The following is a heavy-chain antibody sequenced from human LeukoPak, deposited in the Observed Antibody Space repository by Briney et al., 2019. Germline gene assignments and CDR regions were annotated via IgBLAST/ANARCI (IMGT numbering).Heavy chain of an antibody. CDR1: GYTFTGHY. CDR3: AREIRNAQWTVFALDY. CDR2: SNPNNGGT. D-gene: IGHD3-3*02. V-gene: IGHV1-2*02. Sequence: ASVKVSCKASGYTFTGHYMHWLRQAPEQGREGMGWSNPNNGGTNYAQKFQGRVTVTRDTSISTAYMELSRLRSDDTAVYYCAREIRNAQWTVFALDYWGQGTLVTVSS. J-gene: IGHJ4*02.